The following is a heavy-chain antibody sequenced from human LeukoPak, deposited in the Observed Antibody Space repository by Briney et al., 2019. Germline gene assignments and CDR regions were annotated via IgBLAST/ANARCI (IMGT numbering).Heavy chain of an antibody. CDR2: IYYSGST. V-gene: IGHV4-59*01. J-gene: IGHJ6*03. CDR3: ARGADSSGYYSGSYYYYMDV. D-gene: IGHD3-22*01. Sequence: SETLSLTCTVSGGSISSYYWSWIRQPAGKGLEWIGYIYYSGSTNYNPSLKSRVTISADTSKNQFSLKLSSVTAADTAVYYCARGADSSGYYSGSYYYYMDVWGKGTTVTVSS. CDR1: GGSISSYY.